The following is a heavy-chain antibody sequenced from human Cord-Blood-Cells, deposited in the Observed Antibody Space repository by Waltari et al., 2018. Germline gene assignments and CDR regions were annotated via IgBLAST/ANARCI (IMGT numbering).Heavy chain of an antibody. CDR2: ISSSNSYI. V-gene: IGHV3-21*01. CDR1: GFTLRSYS. Sequence: EVQLVESGGGLVKRGGSLRLSCAATGFTLRSYSMYWVLQAPGKGLEGVSSISSSNSYIYYADSVKGRFTISRDNAKNSLYLQMNSLRAEDTAVYYCAREGWGSPAFDIWGQGTMVTVSS. J-gene: IGHJ3*02. CDR3: AREGWGSPAFDI. D-gene: IGHD2-21*01.